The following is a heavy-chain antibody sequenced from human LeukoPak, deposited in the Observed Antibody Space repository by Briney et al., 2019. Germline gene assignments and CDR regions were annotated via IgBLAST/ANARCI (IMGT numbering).Heavy chain of an antibody. Sequence: GRSLRLSCAAPGFTLDDYAMHWVRQAPGKGLEWGSGISWNSGSIGYADSVKGRFTISRDNAKNSLYLQMNSLRAEDTALYYCAKENSSSPPYYYYYYGMDVWGQGTTVTVSS. J-gene: IGHJ6*02. V-gene: IGHV3-9*01. CDR2: ISWNSGSI. CDR1: GFTLDDYA. D-gene: IGHD6-13*01. CDR3: AKENSSSPPYYYYYYGMDV.